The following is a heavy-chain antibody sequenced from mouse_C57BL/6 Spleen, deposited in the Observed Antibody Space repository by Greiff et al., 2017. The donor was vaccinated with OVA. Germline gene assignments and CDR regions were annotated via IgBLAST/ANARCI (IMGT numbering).Heavy chain of an antibody. J-gene: IGHJ4*01. CDR1: GFTFTDYY. Sequence: EVKLVESGGGLVQPGGSLSLSCAASGFTFTDYYMSWVRQPPGKALEWLGFIRNKANGYTTEYSASVKGRFTISRDNSQSILYLQMNALRAEDSATYYCARWGHGSSYGAMDYWGQGTSVTVSS. CDR2: IRNKANGYTT. CDR3: ARWGHGSSYGAMDY. V-gene: IGHV7-3*01. D-gene: IGHD1-1*01.